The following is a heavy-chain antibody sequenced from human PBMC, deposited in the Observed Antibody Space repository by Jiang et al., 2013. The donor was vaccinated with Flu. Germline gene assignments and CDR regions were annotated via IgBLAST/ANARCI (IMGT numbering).Heavy chain of an antibody. D-gene: IGHD4-17*01. CDR3: ARPHFDYGDYVSVPHNWYFDL. CDR2: IYYTGSA. CDR1: DYSISSGYY. Sequence: GPGLVKPSETLSLTCTVSDYSISSGYYWGWIRQSPGKGLEWIGYIYYTGSANYNPSLKSRVIISVDTSKTQFSLRLSSVTAADTAVYYCARPHFDYGDYVSVPHNWYFDLWAVAPWSLSP. V-gene: IGHV4-38-2*02. J-gene: IGHJ2*01.